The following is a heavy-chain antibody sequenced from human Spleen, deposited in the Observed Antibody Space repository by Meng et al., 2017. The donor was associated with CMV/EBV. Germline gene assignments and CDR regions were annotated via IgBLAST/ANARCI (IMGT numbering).Heavy chain of an antibody. CDR3: ARETGCSSTSCYTYFDY. J-gene: IGHJ4*02. Sequence: GGSLRLSCAASGFTFSSYAMHWVRQAPGKGLEWVAVISYDGSNKYYADSVKGRFTISRDNAKNSLYLQMNSLRAEDTAVYYCARETGCSSTSCYTYFDYWGQGTLVTVSS. V-gene: IGHV3-30-3*01. CDR2: ISYDGSNK. CDR1: GFTFSSYA. D-gene: IGHD2-2*02.